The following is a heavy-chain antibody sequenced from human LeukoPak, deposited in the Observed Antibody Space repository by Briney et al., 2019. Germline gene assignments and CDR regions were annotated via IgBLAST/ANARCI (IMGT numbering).Heavy chain of an antibody. J-gene: IGHJ4*02. CDR2: ISGDGGST. V-gene: IGHV3-43*02. D-gene: IGHD6-13*01. CDR1: GFTFDYYA. CDR3: AQDKGGSSWYYLDS. Sequence: PGGSLRLSCAASGFTFDYYAMHWVRQDPGKGLEWLSLISGDGGSTYYTDSVKGRFTISRDNSKNSLYLQMNSLRTEDTALYYCAQDKGGSSWYYLDSWGQGTLVTVSS.